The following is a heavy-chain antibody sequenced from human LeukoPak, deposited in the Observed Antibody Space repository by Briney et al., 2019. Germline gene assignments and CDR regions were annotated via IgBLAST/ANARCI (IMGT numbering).Heavy chain of an antibody. CDR3: AREGNYYFDY. V-gene: IGHV3-48*03. D-gene: IGHD1-7*01. CDR1: GFTFSSYE. Sequence: QPGGSLRLSCAASGFTFSSYEMHWVRQAPGKGLEWVSYISGRGSTIYYADSVKGRFTISRDNAKNSLILQMNSLRAEDTAVYYCAREGNYYFDYWGQGTLVTVSS. J-gene: IGHJ4*02. CDR2: ISGRGSTI.